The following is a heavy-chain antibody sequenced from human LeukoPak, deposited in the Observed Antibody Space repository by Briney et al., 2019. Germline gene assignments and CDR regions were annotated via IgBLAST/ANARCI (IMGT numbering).Heavy chain of an antibody. D-gene: IGHD3-22*01. CDR1: GYTFTRFW. CDR2: IYPGDSDT. V-gene: IGHV5-51*01. CDR3: ARHYGPRGYAEY. J-gene: IGHJ1*01. Sequence: GESLKISCKGSGYTFTRFWIGWVRPQPGEGLELMGIIYPGDSDTRYSPSFQGQVTISADKSLSTAYLQWNSLKASDTAMYYCARHYGPRGYAEYWGQGTLVTVSS.